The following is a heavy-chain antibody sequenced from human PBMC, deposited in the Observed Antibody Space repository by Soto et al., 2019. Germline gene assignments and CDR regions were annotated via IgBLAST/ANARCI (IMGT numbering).Heavy chain of an antibody. V-gene: IGHV3-23*01. D-gene: IGHD2-15*01. CDR2: ISGSGGTT. Sequence: PGGSLRLSCAASGFTFSSYAMRWVRQAPGKGLEWVSRISGSGGTTNYADSVKGRFTISRDNAMNTVYLQMNNLRVEDTAVYYCARGIRNYYGVDVWGQGTTVTVSS. CDR3: ARGIRNYYGVDV. CDR1: GFTFSSYA. J-gene: IGHJ6*02.